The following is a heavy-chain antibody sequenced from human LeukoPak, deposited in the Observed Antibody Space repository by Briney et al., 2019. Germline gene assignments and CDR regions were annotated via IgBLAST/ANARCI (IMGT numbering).Heavy chain of an antibody. CDR1: GFTFSSYA. D-gene: IGHD2-2*01. CDR3: ARDSRRYGHEDWFDP. J-gene: IGHJ5*02. V-gene: IGHV3-30-3*01. Sequence: GRPLRLSCAASGFTFSSYAMHWVRQAPGKGLEWVAVISYDGSNKYYADSVKGRFTISRDNSKNTLYLQMNSLRAEDTAVYYCARDSRRYGHEDWFDPWGQGTLVTVSS. CDR2: ISYDGSNK.